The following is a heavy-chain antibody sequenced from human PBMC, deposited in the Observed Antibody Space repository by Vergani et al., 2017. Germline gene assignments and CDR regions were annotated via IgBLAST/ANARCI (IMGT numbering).Heavy chain of an antibody. Sequence: QVQLVQSAAEVKKNGASVKVSCKASGYTFTSYGISWLRQAPGQGLEWMGWISAYNGNTNYAQKLQCRVTMTTDTSTSTAYMELRSLRSDDTAVYYCARDRGYYYYYGMDVWGKGTTVTVSS. D-gene: IGHD3-10*01. V-gene: IGHV1-18*01. CDR3: ARDRGYYYYYGMDV. CDR1: GYTFTSYG. CDR2: ISAYNGNT. J-gene: IGHJ6*04.